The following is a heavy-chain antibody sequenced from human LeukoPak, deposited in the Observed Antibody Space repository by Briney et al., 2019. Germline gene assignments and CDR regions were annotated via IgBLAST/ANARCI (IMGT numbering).Heavy chain of an antibody. J-gene: IGHJ4*01. CDR3: AKSWSCVQYNDWLCYFAY. D-gene: IGHD3-9*01. Sequence: GGSLRLSCAASGFTFSNYAMSWVRQAPGKGLEWVSGISGSSGTTYYTDSVQGRFTISRDNSKDTLYLQMNSLRDDDTAIYYCAKSWSCVQYNDWLCYFAYWGQGTLVTVSS. CDR1: GFTFSNYA. V-gene: IGHV3-23*01. CDR2: ISGSSGTT.